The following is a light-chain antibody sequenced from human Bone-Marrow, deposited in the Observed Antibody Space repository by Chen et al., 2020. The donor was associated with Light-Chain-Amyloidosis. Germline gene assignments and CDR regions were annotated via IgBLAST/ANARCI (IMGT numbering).Light chain of an antibody. J-gene: IGLJ3*02. CDR2: DDR. Sequence: SYVLPQPSPVSAAPGPTAPIACGGNNIGSTSVPWYQQTPGQAPLLVVYDDRDRPSGIPARLSGSNSGNTATLTISRVEAGDEADYYCQVWDRSSDRPVFGGGTKLTVL. CDR1: NIGSTS. V-gene: IGLV3-21*02. CDR3: QVWDRSSDRPV.